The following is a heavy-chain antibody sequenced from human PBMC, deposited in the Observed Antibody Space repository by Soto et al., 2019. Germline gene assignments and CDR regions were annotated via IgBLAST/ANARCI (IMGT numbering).Heavy chain of an antibody. CDR1: GFTFSSYG. J-gene: IGHJ6*02. CDR3: AKDWQQWVHYYGMDV. CDR2: ISYDGSNK. Sequence: QVQLVASGGGVVQPGRSLRLSCAASGFTFSSYGMHWVRQAPGKGLEWVAVISYDGSNKYYADSVKGRFTISRDNSKNTLYLQMNSLRAEDTAVYYCAKDWQQWVHYYGMDVWGQGNTVTVSS. D-gene: IGHD6-19*01. V-gene: IGHV3-30*18.